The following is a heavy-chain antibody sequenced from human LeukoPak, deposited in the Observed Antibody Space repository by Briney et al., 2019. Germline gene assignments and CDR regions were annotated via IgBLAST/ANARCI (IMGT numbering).Heavy chain of an antibody. D-gene: IGHD3-22*01. CDR1: GFTFSSYW. CDR3: ARVAHYYDSSGYCSY. CDR2: INSDGSST. J-gene: IGHJ4*02. V-gene: IGHV3-74*01. Sequence: AGSLRLSCAAAGFTFSSYWMHWVRQAPGKGLVWVSRINSDGSSTSYADSVKGRFSTSRDNAKTTLYLQMNSLRAEDTAVYYCARVAHYYDSSGYCSYWGQGTLVTVSS.